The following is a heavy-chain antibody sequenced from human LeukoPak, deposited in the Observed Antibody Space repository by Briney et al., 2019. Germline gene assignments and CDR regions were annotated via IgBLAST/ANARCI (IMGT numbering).Heavy chain of an antibody. CDR2: MNPNSCNT. J-gene: IGHJ3*02. Sequence: ASVKVSCKASGYTFTSYDINWVRQATGHGLEWMGWMNPNSCNTGYAHNFQGRVTMTRNTSISTAYMELSSLRSEDTAVYYGASSRCEQWLANDAIDIWGQGTMVTVSS. V-gene: IGHV1-8*01. CDR3: ASSRCEQWLANDAIDI. CDR1: GYTFTSYD. D-gene: IGHD6-19*01.